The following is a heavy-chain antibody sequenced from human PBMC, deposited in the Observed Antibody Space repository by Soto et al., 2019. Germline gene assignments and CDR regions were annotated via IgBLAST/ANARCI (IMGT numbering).Heavy chain of an antibody. Sequence: QMQLQESGPGLVKPSGTLSLTCAVSGGSISSSNWWSWVRQPPGKGLEWSGEIYHSGSTNYNPSLKSRVTTSVDKSKNQLSLKLSSVTAADTAVYYCARDLGYGPTRAFDIWGKGRMVTVSS. J-gene: IGHJ3*02. V-gene: IGHV4-4*02. CDR3: ARDLGYGPTRAFDI. CDR1: GGSISSSNW. D-gene: IGHD3-16*01. CDR2: IYHSGST.